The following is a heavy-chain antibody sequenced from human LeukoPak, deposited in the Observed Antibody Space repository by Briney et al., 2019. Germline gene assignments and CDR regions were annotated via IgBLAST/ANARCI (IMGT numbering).Heavy chain of an antibody. D-gene: IGHD3-9*01. Sequence: ASVKVSCKASGYTFTSYDINWVRQATGQGLEWMGWMNPNSGNTGYAQKFQGRVTMTRNTSISTAYTELSSLRSEDTAVYCCARGQQVRRLVIQFDYWGQGTLVTVSS. J-gene: IGHJ4*02. CDR3: ARGQQVRRLVIQFDY. CDR1: GYTFTSYD. CDR2: MNPNSGNT. V-gene: IGHV1-8*01.